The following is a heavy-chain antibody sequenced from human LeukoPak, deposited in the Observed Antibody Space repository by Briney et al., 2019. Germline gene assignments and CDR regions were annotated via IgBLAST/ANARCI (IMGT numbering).Heavy chain of an antibody. CDR2: ISGSGGST. Sequence: GGSLRLSCAASGFTFSSYAMSWVRQAPGKGVEWVSAISGSGGSTYYADSVKGRFTISRENSKNTLYLQMNSLRAEGTAVYYCAKCVWSIAAADAFYICGQGTMVTVSS. J-gene: IGHJ3*02. CDR1: GFTFSSYA. D-gene: IGHD6-13*01. CDR3: AKCVWSIAAADAFYI. V-gene: IGHV3-23*01.